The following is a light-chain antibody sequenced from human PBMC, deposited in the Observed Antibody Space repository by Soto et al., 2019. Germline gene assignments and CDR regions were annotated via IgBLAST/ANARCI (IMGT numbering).Light chain of an antibody. CDR3: AAWDDSLNAYV. CDR1: SNDFGTYY. J-gene: IGLJ1*01. V-gene: IGLV1-44*01. CDR2: SNS. Sequence: QSVLTQPASVSGSPGQSITISCTRTSNDFGTYYFVSWYQQHPAKAPKLLIYSNSQRPSGVPDRFSGSKSGTSASLAISGLQSEDEADYYCAAWDDSLNAYVFGTGTKLTVL.